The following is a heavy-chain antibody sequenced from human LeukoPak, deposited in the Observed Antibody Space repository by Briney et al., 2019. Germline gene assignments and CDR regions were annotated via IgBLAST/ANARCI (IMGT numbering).Heavy chain of an antibody. CDR1: GFTVSSNY. CDR3: AKDRGGPMVRGADWFDP. CDR2: IYSGGST. J-gene: IGHJ5*02. V-gene: IGHV3-53*01. D-gene: IGHD3-10*01. Sequence: GGSLRLSCAASGFTVSSNYMSWVRQAPGKGLEWVSVIYSGGSTYYADSVKGRFTISRDNSKNTLYLQMNSLRAEDTGVYYCAKDRGGPMVRGADWFDPWGQGTLVTVSS.